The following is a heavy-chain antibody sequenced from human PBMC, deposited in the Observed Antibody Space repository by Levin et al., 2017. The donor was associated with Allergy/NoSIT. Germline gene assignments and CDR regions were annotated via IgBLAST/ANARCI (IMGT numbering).Heavy chain of an antibody. CDR2: IGGTTSTI. Sequence: GGSLRLSCAASGFTFSTYSMHWVRQAPGKGLEWVSYIGGTTSTILYADSVKGRFTISRDNAKNSLYLQMNSLRDEDTAVYYCARGFAFDRSYFAYWGPGPLITGSS. CDR1: GFTFSTYS. J-gene: IGHJ4*02. D-gene: IGHD2-15*01. V-gene: IGHV3-48*02. CDR3: ARGFAFDRSYFAY.